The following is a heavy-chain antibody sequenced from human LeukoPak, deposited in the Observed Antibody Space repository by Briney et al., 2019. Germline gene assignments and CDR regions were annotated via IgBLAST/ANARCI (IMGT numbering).Heavy chain of an antibody. CDR3: ARHGSRWRGGLVGAFDY. Sequence: SETLSLTCGVYGESLSGQYWSWIRQPPGKGLEWIGEINHSGSTNYNPSLKSRVIISVDTSKNQFSLKLSSVTAADTAVYYCARHGSRWRGGLVGAFDYWGQGTLVTVSS. J-gene: IGHJ4*02. CDR2: INHSGST. V-gene: IGHV4-34*01. D-gene: IGHD1-26*01. CDR1: GESLSGQY.